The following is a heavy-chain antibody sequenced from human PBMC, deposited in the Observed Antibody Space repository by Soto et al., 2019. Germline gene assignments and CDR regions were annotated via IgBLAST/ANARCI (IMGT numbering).Heavy chain of an antibody. V-gene: IGHV3-23*01. J-gene: IGHJ4*02. CDR3: ASAAYGAGWSG. D-gene: IGHD6-19*01. CDR2: ISGNGGGT. CDR1: GFNFYTYG. Sequence: GGSLRLSCVASGFNFYTYGMNWVRQAPGKGLEWVSGISGNGGGTSYADSVKGRFTISRDDSKSTLFLQMNSLRPEDTAIYYCASAAYGAGWSGWGQGTLVTVSS.